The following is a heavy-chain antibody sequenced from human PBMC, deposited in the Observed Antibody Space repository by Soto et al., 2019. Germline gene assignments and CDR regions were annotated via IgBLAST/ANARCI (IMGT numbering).Heavy chain of an antibody. CDR1: GFTFSSYA. CDR2: INGNGRKT. Sequence: GGSLRLSCAASGFTFSSYAMNWVRQAPGKGLEWVSSINGNGRKTSYADSVRGRFTISRDNSKKTLFLHVNSLRAEDTAVYYCVKDLNFDFWTGYRYYAMEIWGQGTTVTVSS. J-gene: IGHJ6*02. V-gene: IGHV3-23*01. CDR3: VKDLNFDFWTGYRYYAMEI. D-gene: IGHD3-3*01.